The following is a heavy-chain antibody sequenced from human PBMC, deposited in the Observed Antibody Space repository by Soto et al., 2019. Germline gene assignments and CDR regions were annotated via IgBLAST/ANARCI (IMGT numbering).Heavy chain of an antibody. D-gene: IGHD6-19*01. J-gene: IGHJ4*02. CDR3: AKDETAYSSGWALDY. CDR2: ISGSGGST. CDR1: AFTFSSYV. Sequence: EVQLLESGGGLVQPGGSLRLSCAASAFTFSSYVMSWVRQAPGKGLEWVSAISGSGGSTYYADSVKGRFTISRDNTKNTLYLQMNSLRGEDTAVYYCAKDETAYSSGWALDYWGQGTLVTVSS. V-gene: IGHV3-23*01.